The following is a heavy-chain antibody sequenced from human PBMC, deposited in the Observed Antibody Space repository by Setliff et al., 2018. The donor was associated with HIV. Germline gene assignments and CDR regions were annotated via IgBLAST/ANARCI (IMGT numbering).Heavy chain of an antibody. V-gene: IGHV4-38-2*01. CDR1: GYPIDSGFY. D-gene: IGHD1-7*01. Sequence: SETLSLTCAVYGYPIDSGFYWGWIRQTPGKGLEWIASSYHTGSKYYNPSLKRRVTISVDTSKNQFSLRLSSVTAADTAVYYCARHRGMPGTTWYNHYMDVWGTGATVTVSS. J-gene: IGHJ6*03. CDR2: SYHTGSK. CDR3: ARHRGMPGTTWYNHYMDV.